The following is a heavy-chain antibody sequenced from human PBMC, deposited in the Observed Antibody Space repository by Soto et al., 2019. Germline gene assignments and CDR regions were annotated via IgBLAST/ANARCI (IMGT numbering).Heavy chain of an antibody. D-gene: IGHD6-19*01. CDR2: IIPILGIA. Sequence: ASVKVSCKASGGTFSSYTISWVRQAPGQGLEWMGRIIPILGIANYAQKFQGRVTITADKSTSTAYMELSSLRSEDTAVYYCASQYSSGCIYMDVWGKGTTVTVSS. V-gene: IGHV1-69*02. CDR3: ASQYSSGCIYMDV. CDR1: GGTFSSYT. J-gene: IGHJ6*04.